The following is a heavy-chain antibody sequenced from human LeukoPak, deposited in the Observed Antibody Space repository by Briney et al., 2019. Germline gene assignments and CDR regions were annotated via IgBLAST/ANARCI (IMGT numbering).Heavy chain of an antibody. CDR3: ARQRGRWDSFDC. V-gene: IGHV4-59*08. CDR2: IYYSGST. CDR1: GGSISSYY. D-gene: IGHD1-26*01. Sequence: SETLSLTCTVSGGSISSYYWSWIRQPPGKGLEWIGYIYYSGSTNYNPALKSRVTISVDTSKNQFSLKLSSVTAADTAVYYCARQRGRWDSFDCWGQGTLVTVSS. J-gene: IGHJ4*02.